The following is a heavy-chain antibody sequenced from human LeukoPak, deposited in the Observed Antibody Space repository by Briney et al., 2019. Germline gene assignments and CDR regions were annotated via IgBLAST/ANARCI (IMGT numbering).Heavy chain of an antibody. CDR2: IYYSGST. D-gene: IGHD3-9*01. CDR3: ANYYDILTGKHAFDI. V-gene: IGHV4-39*01. CDR1: GGSISSSSYY. J-gene: IGHJ3*02. Sequence: SETLSLTCTVSGGSISSSSYYWGWIRQPPGKGLEWIGSIYYSGSTYYNPSLKSRVTISVDTSKNQFSLKLSSVTAADTAVYYCANYYDILTGKHAFDIWGQGTMVTVSS.